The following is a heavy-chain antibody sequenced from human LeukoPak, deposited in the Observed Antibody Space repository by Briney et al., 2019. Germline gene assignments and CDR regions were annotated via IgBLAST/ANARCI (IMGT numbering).Heavy chain of an antibody. V-gene: IGHV4-39*01. CDR3: AVQTVYQLLPGWFDP. J-gene: IGHJ5*02. CDR1: GGSISSSSYY. CDR2: IYYSGSN. Sequence: SETLSLTCTVSGGSISSSSYYWGWIRQPPGKGLEWIGSIYYSGSNYYNPSLKSRVAISVDTSKNRFSLKLSSVTAADTAVYYCAVQTVYQLLPGWFDPWGQGTLVTVSS. D-gene: IGHD2-2*01.